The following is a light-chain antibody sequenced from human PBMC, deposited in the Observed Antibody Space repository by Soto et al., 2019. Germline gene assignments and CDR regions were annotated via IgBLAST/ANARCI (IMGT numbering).Light chain of an antibody. J-gene: IGKJ5*01. CDR3: QHYNNWPPIT. CDR2: GAS. CDR1: QSVRSN. Sequence: EILMTQSPATLSVSPGERATLSCRASQSVRSNLAWYQQKPGQAPRLLIYGASTRATGIPARFSGSGSGTEFTLTISSLHSEDFAVYYCQHYNNWPPITFGQGTRLEIK. V-gene: IGKV3-15*01.